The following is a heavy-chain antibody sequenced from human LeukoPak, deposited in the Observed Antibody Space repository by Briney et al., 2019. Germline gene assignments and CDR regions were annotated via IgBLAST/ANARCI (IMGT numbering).Heavy chain of an antibody. CDR2: IYSSDIL. J-gene: IGHJ3*01. D-gene: IGHD6-6*01. CDR3: ARGPGASSSEAFDV. Sequence: SETLSLTCTVSGDSITSSYWSWIRQPAGKGLEWIGRIYSSDILNYRPSLRSRVTMSVDTSMNQFSLRLTSVTAADSAVYYCARGPGASSSEAFDVWGQGTMVTVSS. V-gene: IGHV4-4*07. CDR1: GDSITSSY.